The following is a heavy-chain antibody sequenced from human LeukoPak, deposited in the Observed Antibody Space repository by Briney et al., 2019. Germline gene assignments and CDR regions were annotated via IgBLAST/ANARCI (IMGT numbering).Heavy chain of an antibody. CDR2: IYYSGST. CDR3: ARIGKRDAFDI. V-gene: IGHV4-31*03. J-gene: IGHJ3*02. D-gene: IGHD1-1*01. Sequence: SQTLSLTSTVSGGSICSGGYYWSSIRHRGKGLGWIGYIYYSGSTSYNPPLKGRVTIAVDTTKNQFSLKLRSLTAAAAAVYSWARIGKRDAFDIWGQGTMVTVSS. CDR1: GGSICSGGYY.